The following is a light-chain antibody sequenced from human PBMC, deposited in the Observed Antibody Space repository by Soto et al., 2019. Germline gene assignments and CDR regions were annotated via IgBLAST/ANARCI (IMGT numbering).Light chain of an antibody. Sequence: QSVLTQPPSASGSPGQSVTISCTGTSSDVGGYNYVSWYQQYPGRAPKLMIYEVTKRPSGVPDRFSGSKSGNTASLTVSGRQAEDEADYYCSSYAASNNFYFVFGGGTK. CDR1: SSDVGGYNY. CDR2: EVT. V-gene: IGLV2-8*01. J-gene: IGLJ3*02. CDR3: SSYAASNNFYFV.